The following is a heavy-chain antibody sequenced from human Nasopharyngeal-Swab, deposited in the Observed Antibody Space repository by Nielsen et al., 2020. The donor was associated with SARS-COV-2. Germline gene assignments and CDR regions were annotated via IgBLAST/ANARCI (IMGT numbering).Heavy chain of an antibody. Sequence: VRQAPGKGLEWVSAISGSGGSTYYADSVKGRFTISRDNFKNTLYLQMNSLRAEDTAVYYCAKVARDIVVVPAAMKAYYYYGMDVWGQGTTVTVSS. CDR2: ISGSGGST. CDR3: AKVARDIVVVPAAMKAYYYYGMDV. J-gene: IGHJ6*02. V-gene: IGHV3-23*01. D-gene: IGHD2-2*01.